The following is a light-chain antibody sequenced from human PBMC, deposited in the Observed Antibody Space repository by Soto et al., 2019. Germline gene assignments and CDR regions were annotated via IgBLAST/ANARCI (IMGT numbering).Light chain of an antibody. Sequence: EIVMTQSPSTLSVSPGDRATLSCRASQSVSSNLAWYQQKPGQAPRLLIYGASTRATGIPARFSGSGSGTEFTLTTSSLQSEDVAVFYCQQYHNWPPLTFGGGTKVEIK. CDR1: QSVSSN. CDR2: GAS. CDR3: QQYHNWPPLT. J-gene: IGKJ4*01. V-gene: IGKV3-15*01.